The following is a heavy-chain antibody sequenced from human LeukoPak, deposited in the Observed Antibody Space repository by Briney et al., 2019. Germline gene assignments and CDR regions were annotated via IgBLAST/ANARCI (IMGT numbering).Heavy chain of an antibody. CDR1: GFSFSSYG. D-gene: IGHD3-10*01. J-gene: IGHJ4*02. CDR2: IWYDGSNK. V-gene: IGHV3-33*01. Sequence: GALRLSCAASGFSFSSYGMHWVRQAPGKGLEWVAVIWYDGSNKYYADSVEGRFTISRDNSKNTLYLQMNSLRAVDTAVYYCARGGEDYYGSGSYPFDYWGQGTLVTVSS. CDR3: ARGGEDYYGSGSYPFDY.